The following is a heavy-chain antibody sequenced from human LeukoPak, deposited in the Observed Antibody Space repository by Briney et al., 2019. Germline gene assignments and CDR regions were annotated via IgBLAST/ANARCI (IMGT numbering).Heavy chain of an antibody. CDR3: ARHLDDSSGYYYRTMYYFDY. CDR2: ISPGDSDT. J-gene: IGHJ4*02. CDR1: CYSFTTYR. D-gene: IGHD3-22*01. V-gene: IGHV5-51*01. Sequence: GEALKISCKGSCYSFTTYRIGWVRQMPGKGLEWMGVISPGDSDTRYSPSFQGQVTISADKSISTAYLQWSSLKASDTAMYYCARHLDDSSGYYYRTMYYFDYWGQGTLVTVSS.